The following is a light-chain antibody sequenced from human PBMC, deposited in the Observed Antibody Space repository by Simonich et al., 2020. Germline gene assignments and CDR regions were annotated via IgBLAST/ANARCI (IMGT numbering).Light chain of an antibody. CDR1: QSVSSY. J-gene: IGKJ2*01. CDR3: QQRSNWYT. Sequence: EIVLTQSPATLSLSPGERATLSCRASQSVSSYLAWYQQTPGQAPRLLIYDASNRATGIPAMFSGSGSGTDFTLPISSLEPEDFAVYYCQQRSNWYTFGQGTKLEIK. CDR2: DAS. V-gene: IGKV3-11*01.